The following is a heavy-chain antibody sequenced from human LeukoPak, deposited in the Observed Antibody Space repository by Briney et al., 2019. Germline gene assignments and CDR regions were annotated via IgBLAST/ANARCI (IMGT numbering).Heavy chain of an antibody. CDR2: MNLNSGNT. Sequence: GASVKVSCKASGYTFTSYDINWVRQATGQGLEWMGWMNLNSGNTAYAQKFQGRVTLSRNTSINTAYMELTSLTSADAAVYYCARGEICSSVSCHREDYYFYYTDVWGKGTTVTVSS. CDR1: GYTFTSYD. D-gene: IGHD2-2*01. CDR3: ARGEICSSVSCHREDYYFYYTDV. J-gene: IGHJ6*03. V-gene: IGHV1-8*01.